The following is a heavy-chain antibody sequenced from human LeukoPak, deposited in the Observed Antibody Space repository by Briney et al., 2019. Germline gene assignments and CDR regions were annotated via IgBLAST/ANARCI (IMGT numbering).Heavy chain of an antibody. J-gene: IGHJ6*03. V-gene: IGHV3-9*01. CDR2: ISWNSGSI. CDR3: ARTSWSGTYYYYYMDV. Sequence: GGSLRLSCAASGFTFDDYAMHWVRQAPGKGLEWVSGISWNSGSIGYADSVKGRFTISRDNAKNSLYLQMNSLRAEDTAVYYCARTSWSGTYYYYYMDVWGKGTTVTVSS. D-gene: IGHD6-13*01. CDR1: GFTFDDYA.